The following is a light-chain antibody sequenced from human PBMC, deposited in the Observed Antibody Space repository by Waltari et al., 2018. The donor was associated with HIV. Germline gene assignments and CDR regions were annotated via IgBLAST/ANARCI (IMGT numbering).Light chain of an antibody. V-gene: IGLV2-14*03. CDR2: EVS. CDR3: TSYTTSDTLR. Sequence: QSVLTQPASVSGSPGRSVTISCTGTSSDFGFDNYVSWYQQYPGKAPTLIIYEVSSRPSGVSDRFSGSKSGNTASLTISGLQNEDEADYFCTSYTTSDTLRFGGGTKVTVL. CDR1: SSDFGFDNY. J-gene: IGLJ3*02.